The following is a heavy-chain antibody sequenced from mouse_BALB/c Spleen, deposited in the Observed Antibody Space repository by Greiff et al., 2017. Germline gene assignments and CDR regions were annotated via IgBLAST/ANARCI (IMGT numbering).Heavy chain of an antibody. CDR3: ARDITTVVGDY. Sequence: VQRVESGPGLVAPSQSLSITCTASGSSFTSYGVHWVRQPPGKGLEWLGVLWAGGSTNYNSALMSRLSIRKDNSKSQVFSKMSSLQADDTAMYYCARDITTVVGDYWGQGTALTVSS. CDR2: LWAGGST. J-gene: IGHJ2*01. D-gene: IGHD1-1*01. CDR1: GSSFTSYG. V-gene: IGHV2-9*02.